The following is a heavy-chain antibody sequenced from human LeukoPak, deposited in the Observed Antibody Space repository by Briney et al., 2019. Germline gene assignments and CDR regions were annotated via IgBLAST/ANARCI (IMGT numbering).Heavy chain of an antibody. V-gene: IGHV3-7*01. Sequence: PGGSLRLSCTASGFTFSSYWMSWVRQAPGKGLEWVANIKQDGSEKYYVDSVKGRFTISRDNAKNSLYLQMNSLRAEDTAVYYCARAWSSGWKTYYFDYWGQGTLVTVSS. J-gene: IGHJ4*02. D-gene: IGHD6-19*01. CDR1: GFTFSSYW. CDR3: ARAWSSGWKTYYFDY. CDR2: IKQDGSEK.